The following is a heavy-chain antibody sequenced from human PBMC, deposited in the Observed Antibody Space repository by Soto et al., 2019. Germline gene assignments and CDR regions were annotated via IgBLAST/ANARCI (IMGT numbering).Heavy chain of an antibody. V-gene: IGHV3-30*18. J-gene: IGHJ3*02. CDR3: AKEVRYYYDSRGVDAFDI. Sequence: QVQLVESGGGVVQPGRSLRLSCAASGFTFSSYGMHWVRQAPGKGLEWVAVISYHGSDQYYADSVKGRYTISRDNSKNTVHLQMNGLSAEDMAVYYCAKEVRYYYDSRGVDAFDIWGQGTVVTVSS. CDR1: GFTFSSYG. CDR2: ISYHGSDQ. D-gene: IGHD3-22*01.